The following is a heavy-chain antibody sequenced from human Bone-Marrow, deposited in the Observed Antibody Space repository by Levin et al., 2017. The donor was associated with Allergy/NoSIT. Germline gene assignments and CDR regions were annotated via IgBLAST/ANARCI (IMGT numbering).Heavy chain of an antibody. D-gene: IGHD4-17*01. CDR1: GFTFSSYA. Sequence: GESLKISCAASGFTFSSYAMHWVRQAPGKGLEWVAVISYDGSNKYYADSVKGRFTISRDNSKNTLYLQMNSLRAEDTAVYYCARESSPSYGDLGSPWRYWGQGTLVTVSS. V-gene: IGHV3-30-3*01. J-gene: IGHJ4*02. CDR2: ISYDGSNK. CDR3: ARESSPSYGDLGSPWRY.